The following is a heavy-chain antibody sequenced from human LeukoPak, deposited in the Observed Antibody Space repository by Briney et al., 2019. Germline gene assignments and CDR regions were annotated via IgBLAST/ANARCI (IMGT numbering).Heavy chain of an antibody. CDR1: GYTFTSYA. CDR2: INTNTGNP. Sequence: ASVKVSCKASGYTFTSYAMNWVRQAPGRGLEWMGWINTNTGNPTYAQGFTGRFVFSLDTSVSTAYLQISSLKAEDTAVYYCARADRAADSSGYYYTPGEYWGQGTLVTVSS. D-gene: IGHD3-22*01. CDR3: ARADRAADSSGYYYTPGEY. J-gene: IGHJ4*02. V-gene: IGHV7-4-1*02.